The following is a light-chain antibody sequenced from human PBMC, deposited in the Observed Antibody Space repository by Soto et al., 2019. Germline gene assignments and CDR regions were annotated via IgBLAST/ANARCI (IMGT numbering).Light chain of an antibody. CDR2: DGS. J-gene: IGKJ1*01. Sequence: DIQMTQCPATLYASVGDSVTITCRASQNIYNLLAWYQQKPGQAPKVVIFDGSRLETGVPSRFSGSGSGTTFTLTISSLQPDDFATYYCPQYNSAFGQGTKVEIK. V-gene: IGKV1-5*01. CDR3: PQYNSA. CDR1: QNIYNL.